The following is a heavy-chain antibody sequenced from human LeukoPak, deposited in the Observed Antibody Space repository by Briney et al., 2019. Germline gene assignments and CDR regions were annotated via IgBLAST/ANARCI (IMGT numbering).Heavy chain of an antibody. J-gene: IGHJ6*02. CDR3: AKDSLRWSYFYYGMDV. CDR2: IKQDGSEK. CDR1: GFTFSNYW. D-gene: IGHD4-23*01. V-gene: IGHV3-7*05. Sequence: GGSLRLSCAASGFTFSNYWMSWVRQAPGKGLEWVANIKQDGSEKYYVDSVKGRFTISRDNAKNSLYLQMNSLRAEDTAVYYCAKDSLRWSYFYYGMDVWGQGTTVTVSS.